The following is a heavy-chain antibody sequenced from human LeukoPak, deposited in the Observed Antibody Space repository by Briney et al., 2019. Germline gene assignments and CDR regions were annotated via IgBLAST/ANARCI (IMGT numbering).Heavy chain of an antibody. CDR3: ARDKRRDYFDY. CDR1: GFTLSSYW. CDR2: IKQAGREN. D-gene: IGHD5-24*01. V-gene: IGHV3-7*01. J-gene: IGHJ4*02. Sequence: GGSLRLSCAAPGFTLSSYWMSWVRQAPGKGLEWVANIKQAGRENYYVDSVKGRFTISRDNAKNSLYLQMNSLRAEDTAVYYCARDKRRDYFDYWGQGTLVTVSS.